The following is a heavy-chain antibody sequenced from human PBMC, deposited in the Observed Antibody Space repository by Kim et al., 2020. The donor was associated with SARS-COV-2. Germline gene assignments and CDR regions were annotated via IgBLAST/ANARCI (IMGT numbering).Heavy chain of an antibody. Sequence: NYAQKFQGRVTITADKSTSTAYMELSSLRSEDTAVYYCARGGYSEGAFDIWGQGTMVTVSS. D-gene: IGHD5-18*01. CDR3: ARGGYSEGAFDI. J-gene: IGHJ3*02. V-gene: IGHV1-69*04.